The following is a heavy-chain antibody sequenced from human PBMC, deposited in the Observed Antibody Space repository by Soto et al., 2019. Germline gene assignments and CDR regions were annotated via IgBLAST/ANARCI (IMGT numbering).Heavy chain of an antibody. CDR1: GGTFSSYA. V-gene: IGHV1-69*13. CDR2: IIPIFGTA. Sequence: ASVKVSCKASGGTFSSYAIIWVRQAPGQGLEWMGGIIPIFGTANYAQKFQGRVTITADESTSTAYMELSSLRSEDTAVYYCARGGPYSSGWHFDYWGQGTLVTVSS. CDR3: ARGGPYSSGWHFDY. D-gene: IGHD6-19*01. J-gene: IGHJ4*02.